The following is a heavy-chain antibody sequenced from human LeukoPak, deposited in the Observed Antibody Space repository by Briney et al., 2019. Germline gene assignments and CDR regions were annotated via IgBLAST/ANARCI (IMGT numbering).Heavy chain of an antibody. D-gene: IGHD5-18*01. CDR3: AKGLLGYSFDPLYFDY. J-gene: IGHJ4*02. V-gene: IGHV3-30*18. CDR1: GFIFSTYG. CDR2: ISYDGSNK. Sequence: GGSLRLSCAASGFIFSTYGMRWVRQAPGRGLEWVAVISYDGSNKFYVDSVKGRFTISRDNSKNTLYLQMNSLRAEDTAVYYCAKGLLGYSFDPLYFDYWGQGTLVTVSS.